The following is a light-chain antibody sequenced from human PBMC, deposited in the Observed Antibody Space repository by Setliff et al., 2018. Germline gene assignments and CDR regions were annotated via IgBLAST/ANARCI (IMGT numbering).Light chain of an antibody. V-gene: IGLV2-14*01. J-gene: IGLJ2*01. CDR1: SSDVGGYNY. CDR2: EVT. CDR3: LSYTSKTTHAL. Sequence: QSVLTQPAAVSGSPGQSITISCAGTSSDVGGYNYVSWYQQHPGKAPKLMIYEVTKRPSGVSDRFSGSKSGNTASPTISGLQAEDEADYYCLSYTSKTTHALFAGGTK.